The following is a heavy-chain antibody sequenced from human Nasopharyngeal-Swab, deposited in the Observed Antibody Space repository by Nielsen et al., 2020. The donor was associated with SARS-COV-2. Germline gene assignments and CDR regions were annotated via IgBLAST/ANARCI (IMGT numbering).Heavy chain of an antibody. D-gene: IGHD2-15*01. J-gene: IGHJ6*02. V-gene: IGHV7-4-1*02. CDR3: ARVNVVYYYYGMDD. Sequence: WVRQAPGQGLEWMGWINTNTGNPTYAQGFTGRFVFSLDTSVSTAYLQISSLKAEDTAVYYCARVNVVYYYYGMDDWGQGTTVTVSS. CDR2: INTNTGNP.